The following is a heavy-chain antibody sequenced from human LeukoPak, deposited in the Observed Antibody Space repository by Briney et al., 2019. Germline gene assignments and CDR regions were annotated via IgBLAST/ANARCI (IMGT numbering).Heavy chain of an antibody. CDR2: IKQDGSEK. CDR1: GFTFSSYW. Sequence: GGSLRLSCAASGFTFSSYWMSWVRQAPGKGLEWVANIKQDGSEKYYVDSVKGRFTISRDNAKNSLYLQMNSLRAEDTAVYYCAREMGSPPYYFDYWGQGTLVTVYS. J-gene: IGHJ4*02. CDR3: AREMGSPPYYFDY. V-gene: IGHV3-7*01. D-gene: IGHD2-15*01.